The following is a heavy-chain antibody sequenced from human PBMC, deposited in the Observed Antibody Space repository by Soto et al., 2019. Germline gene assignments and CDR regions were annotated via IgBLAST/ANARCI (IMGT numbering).Heavy chain of an antibody. D-gene: IGHD6-13*01. Sequence: PSETLSLTCAVYGGSFSGYYWSWIRQPPGKGLEWIGEINHSGSTNYNPSLKSRVTISVDTSKNQFSLKLSSVTAADTAVYYCARVPGSSWSLAVWGQGTTVTVSS. CDR3: ARVPGSSWSLAV. CDR1: GGSFSGYY. CDR2: INHSGST. V-gene: IGHV4-34*01. J-gene: IGHJ6*02.